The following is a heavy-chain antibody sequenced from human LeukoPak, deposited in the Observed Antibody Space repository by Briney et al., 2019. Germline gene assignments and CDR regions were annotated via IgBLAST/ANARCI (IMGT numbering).Heavy chain of an antibody. CDR1: GYTFTSYD. CDR2: MNPDSGNT. Sequence: GASVKVSCKASGYTFTSYDINWVRQAPGQGLEWMGWMNPDSGNTGYAQKFQGRVTMTRDISISTAYMELSSLTSEDTAVYYCARERDSWDLLNCGGQGTLVTVSS. J-gene: IGHJ4*02. CDR3: ARERDSWDLLNC. V-gene: IGHV1-8*02. D-gene: IGHD1-26*01.